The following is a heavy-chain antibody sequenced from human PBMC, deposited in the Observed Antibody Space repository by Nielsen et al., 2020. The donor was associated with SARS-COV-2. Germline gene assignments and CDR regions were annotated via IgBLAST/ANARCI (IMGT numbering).Heavy chain of an antibody. V-gene: IGHV3-9*01. CDR2: ISWNSGSI. D-gene: IGHD2-8*01. CDR3: AASVTNDNWFDP. Sequence: GGSLRLSCAASGFTFDDYAMHWVRQAPGKGLEWVSGISWNSGSIGYADSVKGRFTISRDNAKNSLYLQMNSLRAEDTALYYCAASVTNDNWFDPWGQGTLVTVSS. J-gene: IGHJ5*02. CDR1: GFTFDDYA.